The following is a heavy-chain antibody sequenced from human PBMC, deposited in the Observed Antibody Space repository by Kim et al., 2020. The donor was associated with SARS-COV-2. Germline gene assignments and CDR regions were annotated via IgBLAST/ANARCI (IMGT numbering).Heavy chain of an antibody. CDR3: ARRERGSFFQH. V-gene: IGHV4-39*01. CDR2: IYYSGST. J-gene: IGHJ1*01. CDR1: GGSISSSSYY. Sequence: SETLSLTCTVSGGSISSSSYYWGWIRQPPGKGLEWIGSIYYSGSTYYNPSLKSRVTISVDTSKNQFSLKLSSVTAADTAVYYCARRERGSFFQHWGQGTL. D-gene: IGHD1-26*01.